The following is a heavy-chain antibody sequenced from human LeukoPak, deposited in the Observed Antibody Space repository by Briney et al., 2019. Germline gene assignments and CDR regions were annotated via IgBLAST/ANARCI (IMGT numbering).Heavy chain of an antibody. D-gene: IGHD3-22*01. V-gene: IGHV1-69*13. Sequence: ASVKVSCKASGYTFTSYGISWVRQAPGQGLEWMGGIIPIFGTANYAQKFQGRVTITADESTSTAYMELSSLRSEDTAVYYCARASYYYDSSGYYLEYYFDYWGQGTLVTVSS. CDR2: IIPIFGTA. J-gene: IGHJ4*02. CDR1: GYTFTSYG. CDR3: ARASYYYDSSGYYLEYYFDY.